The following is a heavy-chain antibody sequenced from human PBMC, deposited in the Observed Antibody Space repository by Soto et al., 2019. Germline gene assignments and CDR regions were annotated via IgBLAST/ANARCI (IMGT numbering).Heavy chain of an antibody. V-gene: IGHV1-2*02. D-gene: IGHD3-10*01. CDR1: GYKFTDYY. Sequence: VASVKVSCKASGYKFTDYYIYWVRQTPEQGLEWIGWINPNSGGTNFEPKFQDRVTMTRDPSINTAYMELKRLRSDDRAIYYCARDLARVHSYAMDVWGQGTTVTVSS. J-gene: IGHJ6*02. CDR3: ARDLARVHSYAMDV. CDR2: INPNSGGT.